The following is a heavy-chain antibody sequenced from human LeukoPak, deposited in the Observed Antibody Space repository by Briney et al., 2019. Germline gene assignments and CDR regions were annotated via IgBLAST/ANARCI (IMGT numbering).Heavy chain of an antibody. J-gene: IGHJ4*02. Sequence: PGGSLRLSCVASGFTVSSNYMSWVRQAPGKGLEWVSVICSGGTTYYADSVKGRFTISRDNSKNTLYLQMNSLRAEDTAVYYCARFSSIAAAFDYWGQGTLVTVSS. D-gene: IGHD6-6*01. CDR2: ICSGGTT. CDR1: GFTVSSNY. V-gene: IGHV3-53*01. CDR3: ARFSSIAAAFDY.